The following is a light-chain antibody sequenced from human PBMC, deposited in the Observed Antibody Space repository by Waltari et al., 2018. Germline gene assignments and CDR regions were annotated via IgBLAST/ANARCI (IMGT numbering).Light chain of an antibody. V-gene: IGKV3-11*01. J-gene: IGKJ1*01. CDR2: EAS. CDR1: QSVRNF. CDR3: QQRSDWPRT. Sequence: EIILTQSPATLSLSPGERATLSCRASQSVRNFLTWYQQKPGQAPRLLIYEASNRATGIPARFSGSGYGADFTLTISSLEPEDFAVYYCQQRSDWPRTFGQGTKVEVK.